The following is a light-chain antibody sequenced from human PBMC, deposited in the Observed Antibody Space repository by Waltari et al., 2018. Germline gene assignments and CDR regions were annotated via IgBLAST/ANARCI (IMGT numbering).Light chain of an antibody. CDR3: QSYDSGLSGHVV. Sequence: QSVLTQPPSVSGAPGQSVTISCTWSSSTIGTGYDVHWYQQLPGTAPKLLIYGQNNRPSGVPGRFSGSKSGTSASLAISGLRAEDEADYYCQSYDSGLSGHVVFGGGTKLTVL. V-gene: IGLV1-40*01. CDR2: GQN. CDR1: SSTIGTGYD. J-gene: IGLJ2*01.